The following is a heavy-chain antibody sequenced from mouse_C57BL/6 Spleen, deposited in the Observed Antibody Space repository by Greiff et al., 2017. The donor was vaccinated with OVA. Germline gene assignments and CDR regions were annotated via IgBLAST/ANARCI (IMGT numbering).Heavy chain of an antibody. D-gene: IGHD1-1*01. CDR1: GCTFTDYY. Sequence: VQLQQSGPELVKPGASVKISCKASGCTFTDYYMNWVKQSHGKSLEWIGDINPNNGGTSYNQKFKGKATLTVDKSSSTAYMELRSLTSEDSAVYYCARGGLRDYAMDYWGQGTSVTVSS. V-gene: IGHV1-26*01. CDR3: ARGGLRDYAMDY. CDR2: INPNNGGT. J-gene: IGHJ4*01.